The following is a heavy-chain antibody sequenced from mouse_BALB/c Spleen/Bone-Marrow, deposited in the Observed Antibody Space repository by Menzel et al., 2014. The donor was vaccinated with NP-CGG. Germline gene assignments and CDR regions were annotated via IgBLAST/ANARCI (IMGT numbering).Heavy chain of an antibody. Sequence: VKLMESGAELAGPGASVKLSCKASGYTFTDYYINWMKQRTGQGLEWIGEIYPGSDNTYYNEKFKGKATLTADKSSSTTYMQLSSLTSEDSAVYFCARTTTATSYWGQGTLVTVSA. CDR3: ARTTTATSY. J-gene: IGHJ3*01. D-gene: IGHD1-2*01. CDR2: IYPGSDNT. CDR1: GYTFTDYY. V-gene: IGHV1-77*01.